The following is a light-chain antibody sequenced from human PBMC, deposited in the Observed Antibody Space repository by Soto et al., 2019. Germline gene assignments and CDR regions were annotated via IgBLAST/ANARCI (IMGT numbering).Light chain of an antibody. CDR2: GAS. V-gene: IGKV3D-15*01. Sequence: EIVMTQSPAPLSVSPGERAPLSCRASQSVSSNLAWYQKKPGQAPRLLIYGASTRATGIPARFSGSGSGTEFTLTISSLQSEDFAVYCCQQYNNWPTFGQGTRLAIK. CDR1: QSVSSN. J-gene: IGKJ5*01. CDR3: QQYNNWPT.